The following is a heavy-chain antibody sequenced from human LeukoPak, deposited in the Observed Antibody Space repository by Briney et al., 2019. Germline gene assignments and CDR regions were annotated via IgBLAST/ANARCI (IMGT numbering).Heavy chain of an antibody. Sequence: SETLSLTCTVSGGSISSYYWSWIRQPPGKGLEWIGYIYSSGSTSYNPSLKSRVTISVDTSKNQFSLKLSSVTAADTAVYYCARYASGGWRFDYWGQGTLVTVSS. V-gene: IGHV4-59*01. CDR3: ARYASGGWRFDY. J-gene: IGHJ4*02. D-gene: IGHD6-19*01. CDR1: GGSISSYY. CDR2: IYSSGST.